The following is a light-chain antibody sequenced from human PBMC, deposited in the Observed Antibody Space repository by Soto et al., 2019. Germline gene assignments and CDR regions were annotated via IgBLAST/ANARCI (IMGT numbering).Light chain of an antibody. V-gene: IGLV1-40*01. J-gene: IGLJ1*01. Sequence: QSALTQPPSVNGAPGQRVTISKTGSSSNIGAGYDVHWYQQLPGTAPKLLIYGNSNRPSGVPDRFSGSKSGTSASLAITGLQAEDEADYYCQSYDSSLSGYVFGTGTKVTVL. CDR3: QSYDSSLSGYV. CDR2: GNS. CDR1: SSNIGAGYD.